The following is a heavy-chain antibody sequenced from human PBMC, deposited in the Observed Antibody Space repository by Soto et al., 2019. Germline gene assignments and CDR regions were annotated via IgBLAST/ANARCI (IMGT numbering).Heavy chain of an antibody. D-gene: IGHD3-22*01. CDR2: IYYSGST. J-gene: IGHJ4*02. CDR3: ARFNYYDSSGYY. CDR1: GGSISSSSYY. V-gene: IGHV4-39*01. Sequence: SETLSLTCTVSGGSISSSSYYWGWIRQPPGKGLEWIGSIYYSGSTYYNPSLKSRVTISVDTSKNQFSLKLSSVTAADTAVYYCARFNYYDSSGYYWGQGTLVTSPQ.